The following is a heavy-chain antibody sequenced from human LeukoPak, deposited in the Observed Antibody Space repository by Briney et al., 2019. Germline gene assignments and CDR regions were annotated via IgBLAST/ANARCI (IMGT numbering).Heavy chain of an antibody. CDR3: ARHQVGATTGADY. Sequence: SETLSLTCTVSGGSIRSYYWSWIRQPPGKGLEWIAYIYYGGSTNYNPSLKSRVTISVDTSNNHFSLNLTSVTAADTAVYYCARHQVGATTGADYWGQGTLVTVSS. CDR2: IYYGGST. CDR1: GGSIRSYY. V-gene: IGHV4-59*01. J-gene: IGHJ4*02. D-gene: IGHD1-26*01.